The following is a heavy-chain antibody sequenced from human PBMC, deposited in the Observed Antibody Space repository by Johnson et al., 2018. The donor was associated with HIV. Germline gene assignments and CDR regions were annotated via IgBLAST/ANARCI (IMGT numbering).Heavy chain of an antibody. Sequence: VQLVESGGGLVQPGGSLRLSCAASGFTFGSYDMHWVRQATGKGLEWVSGIGTAGDTYYPGSVKGRFTISRENAKNSMYLQMNSLRAGDTAVYYCATRTQDKGAFEIWGQGTMVTVSS. V-gene: IGHV3-13*01. CDR3: ATRTQDKGAFEI. J-gene: IGHJ3*02. CDR2: IGTAGDT. CDR1: GFTFGSYD.